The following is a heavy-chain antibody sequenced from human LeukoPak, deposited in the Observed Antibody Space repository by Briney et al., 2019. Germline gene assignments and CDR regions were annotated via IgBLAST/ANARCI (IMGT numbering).Heavy chain of an antibody. CDR3: ARHLGFCSISSCYSYFDP. D-gene: IGHD2-2*01. V-gene: IGHV4-59*08. CDR1: GGSISSYY. Sequence: PSETQSLTCTVSGGSISSYYWSWFQQPPGKGLEWLGYMYYSGNINYNPSLKSRVTISVDTSKNQFSLKLSSVTAADTAVYYCARHLGFCSISSCYSYFDPWGQGTLVTVSS. CDR2: MYYSGNI. J-gene: IGHJ5*02.